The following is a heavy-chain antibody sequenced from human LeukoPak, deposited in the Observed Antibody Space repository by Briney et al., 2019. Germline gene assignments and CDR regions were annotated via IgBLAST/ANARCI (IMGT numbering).Heavy chain of an antibody. V-gene: IGHV3-48*01. CDR3: ARDSSSYAFDI. J-gene: IGHJ3*02. CDR2: ISSSSTI. CDR1: GFTFSSYS. Sequence: GGSLRLSCAASGFTFSSYSMNWVRQAPGKGLEWVSYISSSSTIYYADSVKGRFTISRDNAKNSLYLQMNSLRAEDTAVYYCARDSSSYAFDIWGQGTMVTVSS. D-gene: IGHD6-6*01.